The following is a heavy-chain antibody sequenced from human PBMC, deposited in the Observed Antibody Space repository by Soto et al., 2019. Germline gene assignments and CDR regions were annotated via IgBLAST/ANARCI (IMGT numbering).Heavy chain of an antibody. J-gene: IGHJ6*02. V-gene: IGHV1-24*01. CDR1: GGTFSSYA. Sequence: ASVKVSCKASGGTFSSYAISWVRQAPGQGLEWMGGFDPEDGETIYAQKFQGRVTMTEDTSTDTAYMELSSLRSDDTAVYYCATDTLFDHEKNYYGMAVWGQGTKVTVSS. CDR2: FDPEDGET. CDR3: ATDTLFDHEKNYYGMAV.